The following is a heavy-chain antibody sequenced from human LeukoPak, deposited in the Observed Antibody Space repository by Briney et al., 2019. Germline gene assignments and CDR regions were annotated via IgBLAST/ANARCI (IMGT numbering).Heavy chain of an antibody. Sequence: ASVKVSCKASGYTFTSYDINWVRQATGQGLEWMGWMNPNSGNTGYAQKFQGRVTITRNTSISTAYMELSSLRSEDTAVYYCARGAWGGFLEYDWFDPWGQGTLVTVSS. D-gene: IGHD3-3*01. J-gene: IGHJ5*02. CDR3: ARGAWGGFLEYDWFDP. V-gene: IGHV1-8*03. CDR1: GYTFTSYD. CDR2: MNPNSGNT.